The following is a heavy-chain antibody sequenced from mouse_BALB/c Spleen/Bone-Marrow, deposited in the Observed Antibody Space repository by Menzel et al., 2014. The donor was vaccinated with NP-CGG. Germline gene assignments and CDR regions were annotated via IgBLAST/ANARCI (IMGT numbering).Heavy chain of an antibody. CDR3: ARDRNYGSSWYFDV. D-gene: IGHD1-1*01. CDR1: GFTFTDYY. J-gene: IGHJ1*01. CDR2: IRNKANGYTT. Sequence: EVQVVESGGGLVQPGGSLRLSCATSGFTFTDYYMSWVRQPPGKALEWLGFIRNKANGYTTEYSASVKGRFTISRDNSQSILYLQMNPLRAEDSATYYCARDRNYGSSWYFDVWGAGTTITVSS. V-gene: IGHV7-3*02.